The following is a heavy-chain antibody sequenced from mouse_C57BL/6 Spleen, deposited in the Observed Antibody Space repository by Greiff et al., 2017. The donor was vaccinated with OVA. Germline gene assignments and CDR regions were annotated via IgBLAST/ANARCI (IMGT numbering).Heavy chain of an antibody. D-gene: IGHD1-1*01. CDR2: IDPSDSYT. Sequence: QVQLQQPGAELLLPGASLKLSGKASGYTLPSYWWHWVKQRPGQGLEWIGEIDPSDSYTNYNQKFKGKSTLTVDKSSSTAYMQLSSLTSEDSAVYYCARGRGSSPDYWGQGTTLTVSS. J-gene: IGHJ2*01. V-gene: IGHV1-69*01. CDR1: GYTLPSYW. CDR3: ARGRGSSPDY.